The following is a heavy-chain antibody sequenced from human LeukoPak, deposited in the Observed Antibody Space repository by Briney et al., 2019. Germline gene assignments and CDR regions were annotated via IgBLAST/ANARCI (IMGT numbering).Heavy chain of an antibody. D-gene: IGHD5-24*01. CDR1: GFSFTSYG. CDR3: ARAIEI. Sequence: QPGRSLRLSCAASGFSFTSYGMHWVRQAPGKGLEWVAVIWYDGSKEYYADSVKGRFTISRDYSKNTLYLQMNSLRAEDTAVYYCARAIEIWGQGTLVTVSS. V-gene: IGHV3-33*01. CDR2: IWYDGSKE. J-gene: IGHJ4*02.